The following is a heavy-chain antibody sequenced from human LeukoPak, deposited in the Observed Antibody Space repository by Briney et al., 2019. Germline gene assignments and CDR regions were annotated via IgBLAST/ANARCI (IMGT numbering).Heavy chain of an antibody. CDR3: AGGVPAYYYYGMDV. CDR1: GFTFSSYG. V-gene: IGHV3-33*01. J-gene: IGHJ6*02. CDR2: IWYDGSNK. Sequence: GRSLRLSCAASGFTFSSYGMQWVRQAPGKGLEWVAVIWYDGSNKYYADSVKGRFTLSRDNSKNTLYLQMNSLRAEDTAVYYCAGGVPAYYYYGMDVWGQGTTVTVSS. D-gene: IGHD2-2*01.